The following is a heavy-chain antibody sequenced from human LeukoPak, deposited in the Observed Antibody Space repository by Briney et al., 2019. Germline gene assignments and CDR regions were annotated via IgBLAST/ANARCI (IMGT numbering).Heavy chain of an antibody. D-gene: IGHD1-7*01. CDR2: ISGSGSTI. V-gene: IGHV3-48*02. J-gene: IGHJ4*02. CDR3: ARETKGTY. Sequence: PGGSLRLSCAASGFTFSSYSMNWVRQAPGKGLEWVSCISGSGSTIYYADSVKGRFTISRDSAKNSLYLQMNSLRDEDTAVYYCARETKGTYWGQGTLVTVSS. CDR1: GFTFSSYS.